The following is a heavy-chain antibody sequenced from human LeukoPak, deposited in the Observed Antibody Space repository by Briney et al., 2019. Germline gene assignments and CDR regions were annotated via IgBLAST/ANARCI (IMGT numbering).Heavy chain of an antibody. V-gene: IGHV3-23*01. CDR2: ISGSGGST. CDR1: GFTFSSYA. J-gene: IGHJ3*02. D-gene: IGHD2-15*01. Sequence: GESLRLSCAVSGFTFSSYAMSWVRQPPGKGLEWVSAISGSGGSTYYAASVKRRFTISRDNSKNTLYLQMNSLRAEDTAVYYCAKDSTYIVVVVAATKRDDAFDIWGXGTMVTVSS. CDR3: AKDSTYIVVVVAATKRDDAFDI.